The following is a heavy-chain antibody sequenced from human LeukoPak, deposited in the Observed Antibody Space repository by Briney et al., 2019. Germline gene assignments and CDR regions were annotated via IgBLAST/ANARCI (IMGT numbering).Heavy chain of an antibody. CDR1: GYSISSGYY. Sequence: PSEALSLTCAVSGYSISSGYYWGWIRQPPGKGLGWIGSIYHSGSTYYNPSLKSRVTISVDTSKNQFSLKLSSVTAADTAVYYCARDGWDYDAFDIWGQGTMVTVSS. CDR2: IYHSGST. J-gene: IGHJ3*02. CDR3: ARDGWDYDAFDI. D-gene: IGHD1-26*01. V-gene: IGHV4-38-2*02.